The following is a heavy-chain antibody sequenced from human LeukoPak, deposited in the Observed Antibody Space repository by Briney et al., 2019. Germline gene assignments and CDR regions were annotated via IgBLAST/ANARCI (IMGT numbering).Heavy chain of an antibody. CDR3: AREQWLFGAFDI. CDR1: GFTFSSFG. V-gene: IGHV3-33*01. D-gene: IGHD6-19*01. Sequence: GGSLTLSCAASGFTFSSFGMHWVRQAPGKGLEWVALIWYDGSNKYYADSVKGRFTISRDNSENTLYLQMNSLRADDTAVYYCAREQWLFGAFDIWGQGTMVTVSS. J-gene: IGHJ3*02. CDR2: IWYDGSNK.